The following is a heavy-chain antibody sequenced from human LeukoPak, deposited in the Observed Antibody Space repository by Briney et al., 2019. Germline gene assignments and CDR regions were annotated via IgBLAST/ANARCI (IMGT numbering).Heavy chain of an antibody. D-gene: IGHD4-11*01. CDR3: AREVTTSGAFDI. CDR2: ISYDGSNK. Sequence: PGRSLRLSCAASRFTFSSYAMHWVRQAPGKGLEWVAVISYDGSNKYYADSVKGRFTISRDNSKNTLYLQMNSLRAEDTAVYYCAREVTTSGAFDIWGQGTMVTVSS. CDR1: RFTFSSYA. V-gene: IGHV3-30-3*01. J-gene: IGHJ3*02.